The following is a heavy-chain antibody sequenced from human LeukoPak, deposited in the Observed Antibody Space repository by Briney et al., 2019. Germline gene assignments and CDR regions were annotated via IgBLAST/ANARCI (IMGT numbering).Heavy chain of an antibody. CDR1: GGSISRYY. Sequence: PSETLSLTCTVSGGSISRYYWSWIRQPPGKGLEWLGYIYYSGSTNYNPSLKSRVPISVDTSKNQFSLKLSSVTAADTAVYYCARDQDSSGYYYGFDPWGQGTLVTVSS. V-gene: IGHV4-59*01. CDR3: ARDQDSSGYYYGFDP. J-gene: IGHJ5*02. D-gene: IGHD3-22*01. CDR2: IYYSGST.